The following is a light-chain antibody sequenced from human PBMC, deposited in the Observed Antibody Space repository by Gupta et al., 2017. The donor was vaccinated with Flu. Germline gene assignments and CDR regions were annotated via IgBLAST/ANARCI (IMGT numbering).Light chain of an antibody. J-gene: IGKJ1*01. Sequence: AWYQQKPGQAPRLLIYAASNRATGIPDRFSGSGSGTAFTLTISRLEPEDFAVYFCPQYTTSPWTFGQGTKVEV. CDR3: PQYTTSPWT. V-gene: IGKV3-20*01. CDR2: AAS.